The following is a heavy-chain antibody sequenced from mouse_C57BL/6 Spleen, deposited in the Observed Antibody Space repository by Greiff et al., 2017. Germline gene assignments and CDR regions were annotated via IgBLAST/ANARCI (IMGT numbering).Heavy chain of an antibody. V-gene: IGHV1-80*01. D-gene: IGHD1-2*01. CDR2: IYPGDGDT. CDR1: GYAFSSYW. J-gene: IGHJ4*01. Sequence: QVQLKESGAELVKPGASVKISCKASGYAFSSYWMNWVKQRPGQGLEWIGQIYPGDGDTNYNGKFKGKATLTADKSSSTAYMQLSSLTSEDSAVYFSARAALGDCWGQGTSVTASS. CDR3: ARAALGDC.